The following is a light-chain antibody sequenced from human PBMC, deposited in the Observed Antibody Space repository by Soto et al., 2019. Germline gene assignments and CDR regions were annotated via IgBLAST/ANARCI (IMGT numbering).Light chain of an antibody. V-gene: IGKV3-20*01. CDR3: QQYGSSPRT. CDR1: QSVTSNY. J-gene: IGKJ2*01. Sequence: EIVLTQSPGTLSLSPGERATLSCRASQSVTSNYLAWYQHKPGQAPRLLINGASSRATGIPDRFSGSGAGTDFALTISRLEPEDFAVYYCQQYGSSPRTFGQGTKLEIK. CDR2: GAS.